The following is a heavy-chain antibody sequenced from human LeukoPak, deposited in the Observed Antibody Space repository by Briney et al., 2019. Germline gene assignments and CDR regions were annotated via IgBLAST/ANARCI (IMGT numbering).Heavy chain of an antibody. Sequence: ASVKVSCKAPGGTFSSYAISWVRQAPGQGLEWMGRIIPILGIANYAQKFQGRVTITADKSTSTAYMELSSLRSEDTAVYYCARGENRWSWDYYGMDVWGQGTTVTVSS. CDR1: GGTFSSYA. CDR2: IIPILGIA. J-gene: IGHJ6*02. V-gene: IGHV1-69*04. D-gene: IGHD1-26*01. CDR3: ARGENRWSWDYYGMDV.